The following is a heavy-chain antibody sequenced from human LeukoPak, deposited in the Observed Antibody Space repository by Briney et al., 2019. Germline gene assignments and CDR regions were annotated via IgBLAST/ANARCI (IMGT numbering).Heavy chain of an antibody. Sequence: PGGSLRLSCAASGFTLTSFWMNWIRQAPGKGLEWVANIKYDGSERYYADSVKGRFTISRDNAKNSLYLQMNSLRAEDMALYYCAKAMNSGYDILTGYHDAFDIWGQGTMVTVSS. V-gene: IGHV3-7*03. D-gene: IGHD3-9*01. J-gene: IGHJ3*02. CDR2: IKYDGSER. CDR1: GFTLTSFW. CDR3: AKAMNSGYDILTGYHDAFDI.